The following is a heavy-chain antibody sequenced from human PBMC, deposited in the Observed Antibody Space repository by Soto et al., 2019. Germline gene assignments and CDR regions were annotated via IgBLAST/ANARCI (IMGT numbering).Heavy chain of an antibody. D-gene: IGHD6-19*01. Sequence: SLRLSCAASGFTFSSYAMSWVRQAPGKGLGWVSAISGSGGSTYYADSVKGRFTISRDNSKNTLYLQMNSLRAEDTAVYYCAKDQPGSYSSGWFDYWGQGTLVTVSS. CDR1: GFTFSSYA. CDR2: ISGSGGST. V-gene: IGHV3-23*01. J-gene: IGHJ4*02. CDR3: AKDQPGSYSSGWFDY.